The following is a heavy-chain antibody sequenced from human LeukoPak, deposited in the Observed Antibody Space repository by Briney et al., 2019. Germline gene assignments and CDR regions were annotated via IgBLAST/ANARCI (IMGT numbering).Heavy chain of an antibody. CDR2: INPNSGGT. J-gene: IGHJ4*02. Sequence: ASVKVSCKASGYTFTGYYMHWVRQAPGQGLEWMGWINPNSGGTNYAQKFQGRVTMTRDTSISTAYMELSRLRSDDTAVYYCARAALTVVVNVFDYWGQGTLVTVCS. CDR3: ARAALTVVVNVFDY. D-gene: IGHD3-22*01. CDR1: GYTFTGYY. V-gene: IGHV1-2*02.